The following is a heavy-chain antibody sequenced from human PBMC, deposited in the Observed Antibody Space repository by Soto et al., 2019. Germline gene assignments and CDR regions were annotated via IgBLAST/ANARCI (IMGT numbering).Heavy chain of an antibody. V-gene: IGHV3-74*01. CDR1: GFTFSSYS. CDR3: AVVVTGTR. CDR2: MNTDGSFT. Sequence: GGSLRLSCAASGFTFSSYSMNWVRQAPGKGLVWVSGMNTDGSFTNYADSVKGRFTISRDNAKNTLYLQMNSLRAEDSAIYYCAVVVTGTRWGQGTLVTVSS. D-gene: IGHD2-15*01. J-gene: IGHJ4*02.